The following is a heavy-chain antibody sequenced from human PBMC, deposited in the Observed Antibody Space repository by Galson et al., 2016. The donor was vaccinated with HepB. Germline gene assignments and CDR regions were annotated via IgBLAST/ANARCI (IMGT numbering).Heavy chain of an antibody. CDR3: VRGGGLGRYFAH. V-gene: IGHV5-51*01. J-gene: IGHJ4*02. CDR2: IYPDDSDT. Sequence: QSGAEVKKPGESLKISCQGSGYTFTSSWIGWVRQMPGKGLEWMGIIYPDDSDTRYSPSFRGQVTVSADKSVRTAYLQWSSLKASDTAMYYCVRGGGLGRYFAHWGQGTLLTVSS. D-gene: IGHD7-27*01. CDR1: GYTFTSSW.